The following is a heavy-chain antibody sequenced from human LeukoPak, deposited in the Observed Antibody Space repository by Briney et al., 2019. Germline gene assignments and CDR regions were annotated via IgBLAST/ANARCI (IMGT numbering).Heavy chain of an antibody. D-gene: IGHD1-7*01. CDR1: GFTFSNYA. CDR2: ISYDGNKK. J-gene: IGHJ4*02. CDR3: ARWKSLKGTFDY. V-gene: IGHV3-30*04. Sequence: GGSLRLSCEASGFTFSNYAMNWVRQAPGKGLEGVAVISYDGNKKYYADSVEGRFTISRDNSKNTLYMQMNSLRAEDTAVYYCARWKSLKGTFDYWGQGTLVTVSS.